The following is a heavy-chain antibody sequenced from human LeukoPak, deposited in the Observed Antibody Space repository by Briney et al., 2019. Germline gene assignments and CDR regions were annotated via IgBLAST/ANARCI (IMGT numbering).Heavy chain of an antibody. CDR2: ISSSGSTI. D-gene: IGHD1-26*01. CDR3: ARVGSWDACDI. CDR1: GFTFTSNE. V-gene: IGHV3-48*03. J-gene: IGHJ3*02. Sequence: PGGSLRLSCAASGFTFTSNEMNWVRQAPGKGLEWVSYISSSGSTIYYADSLKGRFTISRDNSANTLYLQMGSLRAEDMAVYYCARVGSWDACDIWGQGTMVTVSS.